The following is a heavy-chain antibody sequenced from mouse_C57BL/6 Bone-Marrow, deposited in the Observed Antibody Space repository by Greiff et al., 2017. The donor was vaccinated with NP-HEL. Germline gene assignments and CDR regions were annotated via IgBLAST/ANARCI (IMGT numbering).Heavy chain of an antibody. CDR3: ARRVAWFAY. CDR1: GFTFSSYT. D-gene: IGHD1-1*02. J-gene: IGHJ3*01. V-gene: IGHV5-9*01. Sequence: EVHLVESGGGLVKPGGSLKLSCAASGFTFSSYTMSWVRQTPEKRLEWVATISGGGGNPYYPDSVQGRFTISRDNAKNTLYLQMSSLRSEDTALYYCARRVAWFAYWGQGTLVTVSA. CDR2: ISGGGGNP.